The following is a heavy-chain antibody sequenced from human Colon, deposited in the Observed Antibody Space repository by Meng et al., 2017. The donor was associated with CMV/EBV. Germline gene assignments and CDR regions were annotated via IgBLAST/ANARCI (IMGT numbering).Heavy chain of an antibody. CDR2: ISTSGRDE. Sequence: GGSLRLSCEGSGFRFNSHSMNWVRQAPGKGLEWISYISTSGRDEYYADSVKGRFTISRDNAKNSVSLQMNALRVEDTAVYYCMRDLLPISLIPAAQDYWGQGTLVTVSS. V-gene: IGHV3-21*05. CDR1: GFRFNSHS. CDR3: MRDLLPISLIPAAQDY. J-gene: IGHJ4*02. D-gene: IGHD2-2*01.